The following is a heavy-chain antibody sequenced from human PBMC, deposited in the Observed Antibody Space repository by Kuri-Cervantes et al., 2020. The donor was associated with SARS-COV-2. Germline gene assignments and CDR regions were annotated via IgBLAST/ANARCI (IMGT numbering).Heavy chain of an antibody. V-gene: IGHV3-30-3*01. CDR2: TSYDGSNK. D-gene: IGHD2-21*01. J-gene: IGHJ6*02. Sequence: GGSLRLSCAASGFTFNNYAMHWVRQTPGEGLEWVAITSYDGSNKYYAESVKGRFTISRDNSKNTMYLQLNSLRDEDTAVYYCAKGDRIVVGPYTHHMDVWGQGTTVTVSS. CDR1: GFTFNNYA. CDR3: AKGDRIVVGPYTHHMDV.